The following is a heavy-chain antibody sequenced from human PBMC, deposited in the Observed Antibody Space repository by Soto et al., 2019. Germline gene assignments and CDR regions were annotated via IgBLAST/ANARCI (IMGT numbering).Heavy chain of an antibody. CDR2: IYYSGST. CDR3: ARAYGDYFERETYYYYGMDV. D-gene: IGHD4-17*01. Sequence: ETLSLTCTVAGGSISSYYWSWIRQPPGKGLEWIGYIYYSGSTYYNPSLKSRVTISVDTSKNQFSLKLSSVTAADTAVYYCARAYGDYFERETYYYYGMDVWGQGTTVTVSS. V-gene: IGHV4-59*06. CDR1: GGSISSYY. J-gene: IGHJ6*02.